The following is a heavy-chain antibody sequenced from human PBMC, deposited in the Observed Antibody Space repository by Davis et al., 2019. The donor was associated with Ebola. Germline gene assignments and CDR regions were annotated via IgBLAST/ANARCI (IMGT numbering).Heavy chain of an antibody. J-gene: IGHJ4*02. CDR1: GFTFSSYE. D-gene: IGHD3-22*01. CDR3: AKEPRGYYYDSSGYFLFDY. Sequence: GEPLNISCAASGFTFSSYEMNWVRQAPGKGLEWVSYISSSGSTIYYADSVKGRFTISRDNSKNTLYLQMNSLRAEDTAVYYCAKEPRGYYYDSSGYFLFDYWGQGTLVTVSS. CDR2: ISSSGSTI. V-gene: IGHV3-48*03.